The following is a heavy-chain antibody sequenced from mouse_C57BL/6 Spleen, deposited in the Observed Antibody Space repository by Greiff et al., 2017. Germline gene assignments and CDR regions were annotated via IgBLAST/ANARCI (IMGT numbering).Heavy chain of an antibody. J-gene: IGHJ3*01. CDR2: ISSGGDYI. V-gene: IGHV5-9-1*02. Sequence: EVQVVESGEGLVKPGGSLKLSCAASGFTFSSYAMSWVRQTPEKRLEWVAYISSGGDYIYYADTVKGRFTISRDNARNPLYLQMSSLKSEDTAMYYCTREGPLFAYWGQGTLVTVSA. CDR3: TREGPLFAY. CDR1: GFTFSSYA.